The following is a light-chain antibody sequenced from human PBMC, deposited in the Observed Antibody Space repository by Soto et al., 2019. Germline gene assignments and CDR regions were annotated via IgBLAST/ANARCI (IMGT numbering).Light chain of an antibody. CDR3: QQSYSTPT. CDR1: RSISNY. V-gene: IGKV1-39*01. Sequence: DIQMTQSPSSLSASVGDRVTITCRASRSISNYLNWYQQKPGKAPKLLIYTASSLQSGVPSRFSGSGSGTDFTLTISSLQPEDFATYYCQQSYSTPTFGQGTKVEIK. CDR2: TAS. J-gene: IGKJ1*01.